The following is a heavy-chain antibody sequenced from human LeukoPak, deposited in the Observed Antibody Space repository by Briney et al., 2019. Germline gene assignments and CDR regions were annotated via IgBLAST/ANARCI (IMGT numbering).Heavy chain of an antibody. CDR3: ARASVDIVVVTAILEWGSYYYMDV. J-gene: IGHJ6*03. D-gene: IGHD2-21*02. Sequence: ASVKVSCKASGYTFTSYGISWVRQAPGQGLEWMGWISAYNGNTNYAQKLQGRVTMTTDTSTSTAYMELRSLRSDDTAVYYCARASVDIVVVTAILEWGSYYYMDVWGKGTTVTVSS. CDR1: GYTFTSYG. V-gene: IGHV1-18*01. CDR2: ISAYNGNT.